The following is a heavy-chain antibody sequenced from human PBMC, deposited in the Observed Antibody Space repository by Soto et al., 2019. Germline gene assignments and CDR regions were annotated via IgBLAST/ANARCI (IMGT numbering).Heavy chain of an antibody. CDR2: INHSGST. D-gene: IGHD3-22*01. Sequence: SETLSLTCAVYGGSFSGYYWSWIRQPPGKGLEWIGEINHSGSTNYNPSLKSRVTISVDTSKNQFSLKLSSVTAADTAVYYCARVNYYDSSGQHFDYWGQGTLVTVSS. J-gene: IGHJ4*02. V-gene: IGHV4-34*01. CDR3: ARVNYYDSSGQHFDY. CDR1: GGSFSGYY.